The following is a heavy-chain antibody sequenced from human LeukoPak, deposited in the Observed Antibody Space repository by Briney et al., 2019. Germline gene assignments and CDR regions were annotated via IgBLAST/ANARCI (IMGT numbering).Heavy chain of an antibody. CDR1: GYTFTGYY. Sequence: ASVKVSCKASGYTFTGYYMHWVRQAPGQGLEWMGWINSSSGGTNYAQKFQGRVTMTRDTSISTAYMELSRLRSDDTAVYYCARAHYYYDSSGYSEFDAFDIWGQGTMVTVSS. D-gene: IGHD3-22*01. J-gene: IGHJ3*02. CDR3: ARAHYYYDSSGYSEFDAFDI. V-gene: IGHV1-2*02. CDR2: INSSSGGT.